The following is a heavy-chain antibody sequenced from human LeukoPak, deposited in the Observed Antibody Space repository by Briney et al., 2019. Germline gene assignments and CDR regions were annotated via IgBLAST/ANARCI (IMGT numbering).Heavy chain of an antibody. CDR2: ISYDGSNK. Sequence: PGGSLRLSRAASGFTFSSYGMHWVRQAPGKGLEWVAVISYDGSNKYYADSVKGRFTISRDNSKNTLYLQMNSLRAEDTAVYYCAKDGGVVTAFFQHWGQGTLVTVSS. D-gene: IGHD2-21*02. CDR1: GFTFSSYG. CDR3: AKDGGVVTAFFQH. V-gene: IGHV3-30*18. J-gene: IGHJ1*01.